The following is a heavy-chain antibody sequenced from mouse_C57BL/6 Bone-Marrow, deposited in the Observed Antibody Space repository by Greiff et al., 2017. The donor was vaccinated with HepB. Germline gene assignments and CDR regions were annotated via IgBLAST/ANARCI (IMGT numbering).Heavy chain of an antibody. V-gene: IGHV2-2*01. CDR3: ASITTVVATDYYAMDY. CDR2: IWSGGST. Sequence: QVQLQQSGPGLVQPSQSLSITCTASGFSLTSYGVHWVRQSPGKGLEWLGVIWSGGSTDYNAPFISRLSISKDNSKIQVFFKMNSLQADDTAIYYCASITTVVATDYYAMDYWGQGTSVTVSS. D-gene: IGHD1-1*01. J-gene: IGHJ4*01. CDR1: GFSLTSYG.